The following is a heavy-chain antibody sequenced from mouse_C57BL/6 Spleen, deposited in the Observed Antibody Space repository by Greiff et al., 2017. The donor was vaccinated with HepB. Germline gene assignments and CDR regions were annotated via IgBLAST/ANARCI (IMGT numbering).Heavy chain of an antibody. CDR1: GFTFSNYW. CDR2: IRLKSDNYAT. J-gene: IGHJ1*03. V-gene: IGHV6-3*01. Sequence: EVKVVESGGGLVQPGGSMKLSCVASGFTFSNYWMNWVRQSPEKGLEWVAQIRLKSDNYATHYAESVKGRFTISRDDSKSSVYLQMNNLRAEDTGIYYCTDSNYWYFDVWGTGTTVTVSS. D-gene: IGHD2-5*01. CDR3: TDSNYWYFDV.